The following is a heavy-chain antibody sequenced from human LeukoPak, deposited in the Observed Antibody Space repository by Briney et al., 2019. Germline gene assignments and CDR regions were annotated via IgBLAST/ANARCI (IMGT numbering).Heavy chain of an antibody. CDR2: ISAYNGNT. CDR3: ASVNQPNDAFDI. CDR1: GYTFTSYG. V-gene: IGHV1-18*01. Sequence: ASVKVSCKASGYTFTSYGISWVRQAPGQGLEWMGWISAYNGNTNYAQKLQGRVTMTTDTSTSTAYMELRSLRSDDTAVYYCASVNQPNDAFDIWGQGTMVTVSS. J-gene: IGHJ3*02. D-gene: IGHD1-14*01.